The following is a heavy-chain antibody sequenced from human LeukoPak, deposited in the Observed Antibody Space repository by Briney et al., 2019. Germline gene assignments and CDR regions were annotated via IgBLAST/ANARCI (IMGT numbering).Heavy chain of an antibody. Sequence: SETLSLTCTVSGGSINGYYWSWIRQPPGKGLEWIGYIYYSGSTSYNTSLKSRVTISVDTSQNQFSLKLTSVTAADTAVYYCARVSRDYGERAFDIWGQGTVVTVSS. D-gene: IGHD4-17*01. CDR1: GGSINGYY. V-gene: IGHV4-59*01. CDR2: IYYSGST. CDR3: ARVSRDYGERAFDI. J-gene: IGHJ3*02.